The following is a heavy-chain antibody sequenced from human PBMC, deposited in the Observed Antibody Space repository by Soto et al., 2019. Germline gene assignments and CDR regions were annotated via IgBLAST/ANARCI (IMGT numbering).Heavy chain of an antibody. Sequence: QGQVVQYGPALKEPGSSVKVSCRASGIMSSGYGFSWVRQAPGQGLEWVGMLNPILDSTHYAQNLQGRVSLSVDKSRDTAYVEVTSLRLEDTAIYFCATMKRARLDAWGRGTVVTVSS. CDR1: GIMSSGYG. D-gene: IGHD6-25*01. V-gene: IGHV1-69*09. J-gene: IGHJ5*02. CDR2: LNPILDST. CDR3: ATMKRARLDA.